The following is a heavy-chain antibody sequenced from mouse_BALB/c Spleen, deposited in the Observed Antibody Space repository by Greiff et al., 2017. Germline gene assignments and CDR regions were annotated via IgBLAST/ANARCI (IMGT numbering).Heavy chain of an antibody. Sequence: QVQLQQPGAELVKPGASVKLSCKASGYTFTSYWMHWVKQRPGQGLEWIGEINPSNGRTNYNEKFKSKATLTVDKSSSTAYMQLSSLTSEDSAVYYCARRYYYGSSYDYFDDWGQGTTLTVSS. J-gene: IGHJ2*01. D-gene: IGHD1-1*01. CDR3: ARRYYYGSSYDYFDD. CDR1: GYTFTSYW. V-gene: IGHV1S81*02. CDR2: INPSNGRT.